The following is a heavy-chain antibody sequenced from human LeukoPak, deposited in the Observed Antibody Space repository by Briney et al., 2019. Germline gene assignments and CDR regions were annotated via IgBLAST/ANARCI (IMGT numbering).Heavy chain of an antibody. J-gene: IGHJ4*02. Sequence: GGSLRLSCAASGFTFSTFAMIWVRQPPGKGLEWVSSIFPSGGEIHYADSVRGRFTISRDNSKSILSLQMNSLRAVDTAIYYCATYRQVLLPFESWGQGTLVTVSS. D-gene: IGHD5-18*01. V-gene: IGHV3-23*01. CDR3: ATYRQVLLPFES. CDR2: IFPSGGEI. CDR1: GFTFSTFA.